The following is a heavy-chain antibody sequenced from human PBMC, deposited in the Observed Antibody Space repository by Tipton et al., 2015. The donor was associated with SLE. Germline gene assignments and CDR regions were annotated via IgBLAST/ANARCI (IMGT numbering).Heavy chain of an antibody. V-gene: IGHV3-33*06. CDR2: IWYDGSNK. D-gene: IGHD4-17*01. CDR1: GFTFSDYG. J-gene: IGHJ4*02. CDR3: AKGHYGYYFDY. Sequence: PLRLSCAASGFTFSDYGMHWVRQAPGKGLEWVAVIWYDGSNKYYADSVKGRFTISRDNSKNTLYLQMNSLRAEDTALYYCAKGHYGYYFDYWGQGTLVTVSS.